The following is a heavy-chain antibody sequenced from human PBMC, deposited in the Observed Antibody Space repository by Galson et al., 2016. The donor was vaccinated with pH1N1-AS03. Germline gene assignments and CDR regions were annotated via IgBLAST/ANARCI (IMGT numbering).Heavy chain of an antibody. CDR3: AKGGSGGDNFDT. Sequence: SVKVSCKASGGTFSSFAISWVRQAPGQGLEWVGQIIPMLNTARYAQKFQDRLTLTADESAGTVYMELTSLTSEDSAVFYCAKGGSGGDNFDTWGQGTVVTVSS. V-gene: IGHV1-69*11. J-gene: IGHJ4*02. D-gene: IGHD3-10*01. CDR1: GGTFSSFA. CDR2: IIPMLNTA.